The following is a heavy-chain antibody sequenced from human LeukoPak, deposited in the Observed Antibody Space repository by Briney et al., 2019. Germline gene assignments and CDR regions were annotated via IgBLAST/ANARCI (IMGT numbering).Heavy chain of an antibody. D-gene: IGHD3-22*01. CDR3: ARDLAYTMIVVVPTEEAFDI. CDR1: GFTFSSYS. J-gene: IGHJ3*02. V-gene: IGHV3-48*01. Sequence: PGGSLRLSCAASGFTFSSYSMNWVRQAPGKGLEWVSYISSSSSTIYYADSVKGRFTISRDNAKNPLYLQMNSLRAEDTAVYYCARDLAYTMIVVVPTEEAFDIWGQGTMVTVSS. CDR2: ISSSSSTI.